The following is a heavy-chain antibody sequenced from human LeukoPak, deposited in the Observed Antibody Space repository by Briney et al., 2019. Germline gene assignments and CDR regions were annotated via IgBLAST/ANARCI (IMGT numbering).Heavy chain of an antibody. D-gene: IGHD1-26*01. V-gene: IGHV3-21*01. Sequence: GGSLRLSCAASGFTFSFYSMNWVRQAPGKGLEWVSSISSSSSYIYYADSVKGRFTISRDNAKNSLYLQMNSLRAEDTAVYYCARGKVGATDYWGQGTLVTVSS. CDR1: GFTFSFYS. J-gene: IGHJ4*02. CDR3: ARGKVGATDY. CDR2: ISSSSSYI.